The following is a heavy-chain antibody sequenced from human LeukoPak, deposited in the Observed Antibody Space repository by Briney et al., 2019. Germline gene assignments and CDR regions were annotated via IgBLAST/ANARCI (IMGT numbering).Heavy chain of an antibody. D-gene: IGHD3-22*01. Sequence: SETLSLTCTVFGGSFSSYYWGWIRQSPGKGLEWIAYIYSSGDTNYNPSLKSRVAISIDTSKNQFFLNLSFVTAADTAVYYCARSMPPEYYYDSSGYEYWGQGTLVTVSS. CDR3: ARSMPPEYYYDSSGYEY. V-gene: IGHV4-59*01. CDR1: GGSFSSYY. J-gene: IGHJ4*02. CDR2: IYSSGDT.